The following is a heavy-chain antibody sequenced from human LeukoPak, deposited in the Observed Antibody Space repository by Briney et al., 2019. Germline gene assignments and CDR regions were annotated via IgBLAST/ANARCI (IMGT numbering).Heavy chain of an antibody. CDR3: TRDAINSFDY. J-gene: IGHJ4*02. V-gene: IGHV3-49*04. D-gene: IGHD2-2*02. CDR1: GFTFGDYA. Sequence: PGGSLRLSCTASGFTFGDYAMSWVRQAPGKGLGWVGFIRSKAYGGTTEYAASVKGRFTISRDDSKSIAYLQMNSLKTEDTAVYYCTRDAINSFDYWGQGTLVTVSS. CDR2: IRSKAYGGTT.